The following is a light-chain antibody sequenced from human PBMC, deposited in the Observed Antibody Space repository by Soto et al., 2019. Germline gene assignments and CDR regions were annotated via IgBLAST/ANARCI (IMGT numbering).Light chain of an antibody. Sequence: DIQMTQSPSTLSASVGDRVTITCRATQSISNSLAWYQQKPGKAHKLLIYEASSLESGVPSRFSGSGSGTEFTLNITSLQPDDFATYYFQQYNRLWTFGQGTKVEIK. CDR3: QQYNRLWT. CDR2: EAS. V-gene: IGKV1-5*03. J-gene: IGKJ1*01. CDR1: QSISNS.